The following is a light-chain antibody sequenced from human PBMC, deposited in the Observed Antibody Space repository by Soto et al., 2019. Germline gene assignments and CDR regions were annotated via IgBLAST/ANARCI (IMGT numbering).Light chain of an antibody. CDR2: DTS. Sequence: EIVMTQSPATLSVSPGERATLSCSASQSVTSKLAWYQQRPGQAPRLVIYDTSIRATGIPARFSGSGSGTEFTLTISSLQSEDFAVYYCQQYNVWPPITFGQGTRLEI. CDR1: QSVTSK. J-gene: IGKJ5*01. CDR3: QQYNVWPPIT. V-gene: IGKV3-15*01.